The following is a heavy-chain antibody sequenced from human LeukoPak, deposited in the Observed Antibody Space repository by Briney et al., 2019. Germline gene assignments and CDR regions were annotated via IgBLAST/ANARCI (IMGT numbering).Heavy chain of an antibody. Sequence: GVSLRLSCAASGFTFSSYWMSWVRQDPGRGLEWVAHIKHDGSEEYYVDSMKGRFTVSRDNAKNSLYLQMNSLRAEDTAVYYCAREKFDYWGQGTLVTVSS. CDR1: GFTFSSYW. CDR2: IKHDGSEE. CDR3: AREKFDY. J-gene: IGHJ4*02. V-gene: IGHV3-7*01.